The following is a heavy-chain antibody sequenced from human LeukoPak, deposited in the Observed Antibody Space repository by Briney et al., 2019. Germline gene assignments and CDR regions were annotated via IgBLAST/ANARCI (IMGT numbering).Heavy chain of an antibody. Sequence: ASVTVSCKCTVYTFTSYDINWVRQATGQGLEWMGWMNPNSGNTGYAQKFQGRVTMTRNTSISTAYMELSSLRSEDTAVYYCARDVGLMRLGELSLFPWGQGTLVTVSS. CDR2: MNPNSGNT. D-gene: IGHD3-16*02. J-gene: IGHJ5*02. V-gene: IGHV1-8*01. CDR1: VYTFTSYD. CDR3: ARDVGLMRLGELSLFP.